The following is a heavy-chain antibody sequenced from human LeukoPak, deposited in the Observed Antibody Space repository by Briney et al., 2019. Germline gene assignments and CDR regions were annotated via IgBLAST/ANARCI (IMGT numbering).Heavy chain of an antibody. D-gene: IGHD2-15*01. Sequence: GGSLRLSCAASGFTFSSYGMHWVRQAPGTGLEWVAVISYDGSNKYYADSVKGRFTISRDNSKNTLYLQMNSLRAEDTAVYYCAKDEGYCSGGSCYSYDYWGQGTLVTVSS. CDR3: AKDEGYCSGGSCYSYDY. V-gene: IGHV3-30*18. CDR1: GFTFSSYG. J-gene: IGHJ4*02. CDR2: ISYDGSNK.